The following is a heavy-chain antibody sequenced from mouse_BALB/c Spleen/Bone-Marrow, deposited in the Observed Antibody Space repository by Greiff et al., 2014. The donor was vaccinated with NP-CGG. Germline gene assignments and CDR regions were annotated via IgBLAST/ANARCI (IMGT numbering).Heavy chain of an antibody. CDR2: IYPSDSYT. Sequence: QVQLQQSGAELVRPGASVKVSCKASGYTFTSYWINWVKQRPGQGLEWIGNIYPSDSYTNYNQNFKDKATLTVDKSSSTAYMQLSSPTSEDSAVYYCTRQYGNYYAMDYWGQGTSVTVSP. V-gene: IGHV1-69*02. J-gene: IGHJ4*01. CDR1: GYTFTSYW. CDR3: TRQYGNYYAMDY. D-gene: IGHD2-10*02.